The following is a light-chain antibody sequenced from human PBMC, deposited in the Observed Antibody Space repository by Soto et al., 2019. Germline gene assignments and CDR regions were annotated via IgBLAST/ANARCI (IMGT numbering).Light chain of an antibody. J-gene: IGKJ2*01. V-gene: IGKV3-20*01. Sequence: EIVLTQSPGTLSLSPGERATLSCRASQSVSSTYIAWYQQNPGQAPRLLIYGASSRATGIPDRFSGSGSGTDFNLTISRLEPEAFAVYFCQQYGRSPPFTFGKGTKVEIK. CDR2: GAS. CDR3: QQYGRSPPFT. CDR1: QSVSSTY.